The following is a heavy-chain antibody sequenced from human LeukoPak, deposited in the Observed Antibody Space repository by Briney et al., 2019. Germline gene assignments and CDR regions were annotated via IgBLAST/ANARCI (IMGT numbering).Heavy chain of an antibody. Sequence: GGSLRLSCAASGFTFSSYEMSWVRQAPGKGLEWVSYISSGGSTIYYADSAKGRFTISRDNAKNSLYLQMNSLRAEDTAVYYCARDSGSWAFDYWGQGTLVTVSS. CDR2: ISSGGSTI. J-gene: IGHJ4*02. CDR1: GFTFSSYE. V-gene: IGHV3-48*03. D-gene: IGHD1-26*01. CDR3: ARDSGSWAFDY.